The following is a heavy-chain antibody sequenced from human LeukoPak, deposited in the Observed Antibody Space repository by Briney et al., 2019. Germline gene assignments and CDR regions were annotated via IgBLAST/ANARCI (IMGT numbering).Heavy chain of an antibody. CDR2: LYHGGST. J-gene: IGHJ4*02. D-gene: IGHD3-10*01. CDR1: GVIVRSNY. V-gene: IGHV3-66*01. Sequence: GGSLRLSCVGSGVIVRSNYMTWVRQAPGKGLEWVSILYHGGSTYYADSVKGRFSISRGTSKNTLYLQMNSLRVEDTAVYYCATRRFGELTYWGQGTLVTVSS. CDR3: ATRRFGELTY.